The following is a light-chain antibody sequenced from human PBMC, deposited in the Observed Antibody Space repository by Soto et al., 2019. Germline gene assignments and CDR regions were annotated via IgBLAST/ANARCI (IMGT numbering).Light chain of an antibody. CDR1: QSVSSN. CDR3: QQYDNWPG. V-gene: IGKV3-15*01. Sequence: EIVMTQSPATLSVSPGERVTLSCRASQSVSSNLAWYQQKPGQAPRLLIYGESTRATGIPARFSGSGSGTDFTLTISSLQSEDFAVYYCQQYDNWPGFGPGTKVDNK. CDR2: GES. J-gene: IGKJ3*01.